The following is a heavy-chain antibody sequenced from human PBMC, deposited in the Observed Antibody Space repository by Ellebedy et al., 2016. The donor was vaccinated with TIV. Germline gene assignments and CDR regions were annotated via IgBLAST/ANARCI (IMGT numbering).Heavy chain of an antibody. J-gene: IGHJ4*02. V-gene: IGHV3-7*01. D-gene: IGHD4-17*01. CDR2: IKQDGSEN. CDR1: GFTFSIYW. Sequence: PGGSLRLSCAASGFTFSIYWMSWVRQAPGKGLECVANIKQDGSENSYVDSVKGRFTISRDNAKNSLYLQMNSLRAEDTAVYYCSRHTDYALDYWGQGTLVTVSS. CDR3: SRHTDYALDY.